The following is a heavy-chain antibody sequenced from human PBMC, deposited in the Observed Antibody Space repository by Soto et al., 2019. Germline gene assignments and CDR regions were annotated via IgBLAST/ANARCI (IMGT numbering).Heavy chain of an antibody. CDR1: GYTFTSYA. J-gene: IGHJ6*02. V-gene: IGHV1-3*01. CDR2: INAGNGNT. Sequence: APVKVSCKASGYTFTSYAIHWVRQAPGQRLEWMGWINAGNGNTKYSQKFQGRVTITRDTSASTAYMELSSLRSEDTAVYYCASATDSSGYYYYGMDVWGQGTTVPVSS. D-gene: IGHD3-22*01. CDR3: ASATDSSGYYYYGMDV.